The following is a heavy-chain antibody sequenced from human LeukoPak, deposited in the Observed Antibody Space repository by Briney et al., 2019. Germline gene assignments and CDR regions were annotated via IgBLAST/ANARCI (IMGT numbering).Heavy chain of an antibody. CDR1: GFTFSTYR. CDR3: ARVLPVASRDY. CDR2: IKQDGSDK. Sequence: GGSLRLSCAASGFTFSTYRMSWVRQAPGKGLEWVANIKQDGSDKFYVDSVKGRFTISRDNAKNSMYLQMNSLRAEDTAIYYCARVLPVASRDYWGQGTLVTVSS. J-gene: IGHJ4*02. V-gene: IGHV3-7*01. D-gene: IGHD2-2*01.